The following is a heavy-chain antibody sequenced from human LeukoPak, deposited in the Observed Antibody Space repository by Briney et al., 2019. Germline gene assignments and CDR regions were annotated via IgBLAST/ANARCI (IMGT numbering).Heavy chain of an antibody. J-gene: IGHJ6*03. D-gene: IGHD2-2*01. CDR3: ASHQLLASYYYYYYMDV. CDR2: IGDNADRK. Sequence: KAGGSLRLSCAASGFIFSNYSMTWVRQAPGKGLEWVSTIGDNADRKFYAASVKGRFTISRDNAKNSLYLQMNSLRAEDTAVYYCASHQLLASYYYYYYMDVWGKGTTVTVSS. CDR1: GFIFSNYS. V-gene: IGHV3-21*01.